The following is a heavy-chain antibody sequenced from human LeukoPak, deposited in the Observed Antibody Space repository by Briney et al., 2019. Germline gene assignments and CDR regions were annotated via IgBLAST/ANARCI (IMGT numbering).Heavy chain of an antibody. D-gene: IGHD2-2*02. J-gene: IGHJ1*01. V-gene: IGHV4-30-4*08. Sequence: PSETLSLTCTVSGGSISSGDYYWSWIRQPPGKGLEWIGYIYYSGSTYYNPSLKSRVTISVDTSKNQFSLKLSSVTAADTAVYSCASIPKSGYFQHWGQGTLVTVSS. CDR1: GGSISSGDYY. CDR2: IYYSGST. CDR3: ASIPKSGYFQH.